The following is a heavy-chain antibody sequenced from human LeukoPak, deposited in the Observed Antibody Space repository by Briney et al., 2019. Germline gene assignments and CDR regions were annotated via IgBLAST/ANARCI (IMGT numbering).Heavy chain of an antibody. Sequence: GGSLRLSRAASGFTFSDSYMSWIRQAPGKGLEWVSYISSIGSTIYYADSVKGRFTISRDDAKNSLYLQMNSLRAEDTAVYYCARDARDSGSYWGQGTLVTVSS. CDR2: ISSIGSTI. CDR1: GFTFSDSY. J-gene: IGHJ4*02. V-gene: IGHV3-11*01. D-gene: IGHD1-26*01. CDR3: ARDARDSGSY.